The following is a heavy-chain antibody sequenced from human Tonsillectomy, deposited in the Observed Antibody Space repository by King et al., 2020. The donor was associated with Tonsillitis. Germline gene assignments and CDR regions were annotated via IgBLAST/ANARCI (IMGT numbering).Heavy chain of an antibody. D-gene: IGHD2-21*02. Sequence: DVQLVESRAEVKKPGESLKISCKTSGYRFDNYWIGWVRQMPGKGLEFMGIIYAGDSDTTYSPSFQGQVSISADKSVSTAYLQWSRLKTSDIAMYYCVAGRRAVLTPDYWGQGTLVTVSS. CDR2: IYAGDSDT. CDR3: VAGRRAVLTPDY. V-gene: IGHV5-51*03. J-gene: IGHJ4*02. CDR1: GYRFDNYW.